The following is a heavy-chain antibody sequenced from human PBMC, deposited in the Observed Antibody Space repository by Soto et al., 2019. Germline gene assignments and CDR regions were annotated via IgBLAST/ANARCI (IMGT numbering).Heavy chain of an antibody. D-gene: IGHD1-26*01. V-gene: IGHV3-48*01. Sequence: SVKGRFTISIDNAKNSVYLQMNSLRAEDTAVYYCARAGWELLLDYFDYWGQGTLVTVSS. CDR3: ARAGWELLLDYFDY. J-gene: IGHJ4*02.